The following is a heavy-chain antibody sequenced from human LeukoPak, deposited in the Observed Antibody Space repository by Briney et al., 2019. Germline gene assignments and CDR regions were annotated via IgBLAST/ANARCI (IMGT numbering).Heavy chain of an antibody. CDR2: INPNSGFT. D-gene: IGHD2-2*01. Sequence: ASVDVSCKASGYPFTGYYLHWVRQAPGQGLEWMGWINPNSGFTNYAQKFQGRVTMTRDTSISTAYMELSRLRSDDTAVYYCARLADCSSSSCRSFDYWGQGTLVTVSS. V-gene: IGHV1-2*02. J-gene: IGHJ4*02. CDR3: ARLADCSSSSCRSFDY. CDR1: GYPFTGYY.